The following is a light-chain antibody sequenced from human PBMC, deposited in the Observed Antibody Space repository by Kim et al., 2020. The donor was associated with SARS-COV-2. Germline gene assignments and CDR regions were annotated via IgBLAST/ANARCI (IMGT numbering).Light chain of an antibody. CDR3: QSGSLSEVI. CDR1: GSDIGAGYD. Sequence: PGQRVTISCTGRGSDIGAGYDVHWYQLLPGTAPKLLIYENNNRPSGVPDRFSGSKSGTSASLAITGLQAEDEADYYCQSGSLSEVIFGGGTQLTVL. V-gene: IGLV1-40*01. J-gene: IGLJ2*01. CDR2: ENN.